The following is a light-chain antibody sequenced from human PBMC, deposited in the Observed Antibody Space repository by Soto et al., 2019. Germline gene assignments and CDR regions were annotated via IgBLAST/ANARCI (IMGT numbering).Light chain of an antibody. CDR3: QQYGSSSWT. J-gene: IGKJ1*01. Sequence: EIVLTQSPGTLSLSPGERATLSCRASQSVSSRYLGWYQQKSGQAPRLLIYGASSRATGIPDRFSGSGSGTDFTLTISRLEPEDLAVYYCQQYGSSSWTFGQGTKVEIK. V-gene: IGKV3-20*01. CDR1: QSVSSRY. CDR2: GAS.